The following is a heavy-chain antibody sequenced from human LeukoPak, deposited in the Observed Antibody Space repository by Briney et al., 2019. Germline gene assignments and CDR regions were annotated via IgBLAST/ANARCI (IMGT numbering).Heavy chain of an antibody. D-gene: IGHD3-16*01. CDR1: GYSISSGYN. CDR3: ARSELNDYFKY. Sequence: SETLSLTCTVSGYSISSGYNWGWMRQAPGKGLEWLASISQSGDTYNNPSLKSRVSLSVDTSKNQLSLKLTSVTAADTAVYFCARSELNDYFKYWGQGILVTVST. V-gene: IGHV4-38-2*02. CDR2: ISQSGDT. J-gene: IGHJ4*02.